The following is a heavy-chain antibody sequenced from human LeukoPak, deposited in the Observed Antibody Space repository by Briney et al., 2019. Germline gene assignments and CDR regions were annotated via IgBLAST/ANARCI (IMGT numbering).Heavy chain of an antibody. D-gene: IGHD6-19*01. CDR1: GFTFSSYW. CDR2: IKQDGSEK. J-gene: IGHJ3*02. CDR3: ARDRQWSHDAFDI. V-gene: IGHV3-7*01. Sequence: SGGSLRLSCAASGFTFSSYWMCWVRQAPGNGLEWVANIKQDGSEKYYVDSVKGRFTISRDNAKNSLYLQMNSLRAEDTAVYYCARDRQWSHDAFDIWGQGTMVTVSS.